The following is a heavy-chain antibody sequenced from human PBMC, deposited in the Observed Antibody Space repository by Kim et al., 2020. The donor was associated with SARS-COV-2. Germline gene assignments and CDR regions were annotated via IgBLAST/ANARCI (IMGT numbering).Heavy chain of an antibody. Sequence: GESLKISCKGSGYSFTSYWIGWVRQMPGKGLEWMGIIYPGDSDTRYSPSFQGQVTISADKSISTAYLQWSSLKASDTAMYYCARHVYYYDSSGHAFDIWGQGTMVTVSS. CDR1: GYSFTSYW. V-gene: IGHV5-51*01. CDR2: IYPGDSDT. J-gene: IGHJ3*02. D-gene: IGHD3-22*01. CDR3: ARHVYYYDSSGHAFDI.